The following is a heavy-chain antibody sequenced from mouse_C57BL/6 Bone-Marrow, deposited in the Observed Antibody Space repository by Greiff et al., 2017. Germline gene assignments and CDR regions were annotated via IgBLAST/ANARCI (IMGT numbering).Heavy chain of an antibody. CDR3: ARDYYGSSSYAMDY. J-gene: IGHJ4*01. CDR1: GFNIKNTY. Sequence: EVMLVESVAELVRPGASVKLSCTASGFNIKNTYMPWVKQRPEQGLEWIGRIDPANGNTKYAPKFQGKATITADTSSNTAYLQLSSLTSEDTAIYYCARDYYGSSSYAMDYWGQGTSVTVSS. V-gene: IGHV14-3*01. CDR2: IDPANGNT. D-gene: IGHD1-1*01.